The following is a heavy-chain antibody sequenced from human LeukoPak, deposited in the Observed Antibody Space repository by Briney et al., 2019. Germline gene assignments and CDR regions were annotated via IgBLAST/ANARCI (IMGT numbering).Heavy chain of an antibody. CDR3: AKLDVWGNYRYGCDY. J-gene: IGHJ4*02. CDR2: ISSGSGGTT. V-gene: IGHV3-23*01. CDR1: GFTFNNYA. D-gene: IGHD3-16*02. Sequence: PGGSLRLSCAASGFTFNNYAMSWVRQAPGKGLEWVSAISSGSGGTTYYADSVKGRFTISRDNSKNTLHVQMNSLRGEDTAVYYCAKLDVWGNYRYGCDYWGQGTLVTVSS.